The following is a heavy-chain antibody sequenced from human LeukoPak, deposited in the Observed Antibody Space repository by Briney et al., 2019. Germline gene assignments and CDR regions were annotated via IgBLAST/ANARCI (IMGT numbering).Heavy chain of an antibody. D-gene: IGHD5-12*01. CDR3: ARVQRGYSGRTTPQNNWFDP. CDR2: IHHSGST. J-gene: IGHJ5*02. V-gene: IGHV4-38-2*02. CDR1: GYSISSGYY. Sequence: SETLSLTCTVSGYSISSGYYWGWIRQPPGKGLEWIGSIHHSGSTYYNPSLKSRVTISVDTSKNQFSLKLSSVTAADTAVYYCARVQRGYSGRTTPQNNWFDPWGQGTLVTVSS.